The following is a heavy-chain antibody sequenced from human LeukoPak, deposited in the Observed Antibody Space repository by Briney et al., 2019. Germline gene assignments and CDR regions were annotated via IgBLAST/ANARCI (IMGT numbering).Heavy chain of an antibody. Sequence: GGSLRLSCAASGFTFSSYEMNWVRQAPGKGLEWVSYISSSGSTIYYADSVKGRFTISRDNAKNSLYLQMNSLRAEDTAVYYCARDRLYLMVYAIEGDGMDVWGQGTTVTVSS. CDR3: ARDRLYLMVYAIEGDGMDV. CDR2: ISSSGSTI. J-gene: IGHJ6*02. V-gene: IGHV3-48*03. CDR1: GFTFSSYE. D-gene: IGHD2-8*01.